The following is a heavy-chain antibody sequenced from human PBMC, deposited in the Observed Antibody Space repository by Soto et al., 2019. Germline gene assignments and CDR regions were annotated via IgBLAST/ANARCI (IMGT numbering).Heavy chain of an antibody. Sequence: SETLSLTCTVSGGSISSGGYYWSWIRQHPGKGLEWIGYIYYSGSTYYNPSLKSRVTISVDTSKNQFSLKLSSVTAADTAVYYCARVGCSGYYLGPFDYWGQGTLVTVSS. V-gene: IGHV4-31*03. CDR3: ARVGCSGYYLGPFDY. CDR1: GGSISSGGYY. D-gene: IGHD3-22*01. CDR2: IYYSGST. J-gene: IGHJ4*02.